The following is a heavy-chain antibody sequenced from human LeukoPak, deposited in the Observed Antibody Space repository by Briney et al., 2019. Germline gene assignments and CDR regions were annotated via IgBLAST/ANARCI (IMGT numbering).Heavy chain of an antibody. J-gene: IGHJ6*02. Sequence: PGGSLRLSCAASGFTFSRDSMHWVRQSPGKGLVWLSRINPDGSTTNYADSVKGRFTISRDNAKNTLYLQMNSLRDEDTAGYYCASGCPITGTPGCYYYGMDVWGQGTTVTVSS. V-gene: IGHV3-74*01. CDR3: ASGCPITGTPGCYYYGMDV. CDR2: INPDGSTT. CDR1: GFTFSRDS. D-gene: IGHD1-20*01.